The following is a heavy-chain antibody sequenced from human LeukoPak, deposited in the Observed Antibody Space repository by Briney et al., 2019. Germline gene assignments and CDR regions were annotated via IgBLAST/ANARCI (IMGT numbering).Heavy chain of an antibody. J-gene: IGHJ5*02. CDR1: GGSISSYY. Sequence: SETLSFTCTVSGGSISSYYWSWIRQPPGKGLEWIGYIYYSGSTNYNPSLKSRVTISVDTSKNQFSLKLSSVTAADTAVYYCARDRGLLWFGEFNWFDPWGQGTLVTVSS. V-gene: IGHV4-59*01. D-gene: IGHD3-10*01. CDR2: IYYSGST. CDR3: ARDRGLLWFGEFNWFDP.